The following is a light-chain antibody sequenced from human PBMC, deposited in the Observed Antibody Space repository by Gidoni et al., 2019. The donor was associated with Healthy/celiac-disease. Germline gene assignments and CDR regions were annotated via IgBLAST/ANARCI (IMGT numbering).Light chain of an antibody. Sequence: DIQMTQSPCSLSASVGDRVTITCRASQSISSYLNWYQQKPGNAPKLLIYAESSLQSGVPSRFSGSGSGTDFTRTISSLRPEDFATYYCRQSYGFGQGTKLEIK. CDR1: QSISSY. CDR2: AES. J-gene: IGKJ2*01. CDR3: RQSYG. V-gene: IGKV1-39*01.